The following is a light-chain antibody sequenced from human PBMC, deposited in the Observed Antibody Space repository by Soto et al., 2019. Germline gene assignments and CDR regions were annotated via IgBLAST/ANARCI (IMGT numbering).Light chain of an antibody. CDR3: QQYYDTPLT. V-gene: IGKV4-1*01. J-gene: IGKJ4*01. CDR1: QSVLYRSNNKNY. CDR2: WAS. Sequence: DIVMTQSPDSLAVSLGERATINCKSSQSVLYRSNNKNYFAWYQQRPGQPPKLLIYWASTRESGVPDRFSGSGSGTDFTLTISSLQAEDVAVYYCQQYYDTPLTFGGGTKVEIK.